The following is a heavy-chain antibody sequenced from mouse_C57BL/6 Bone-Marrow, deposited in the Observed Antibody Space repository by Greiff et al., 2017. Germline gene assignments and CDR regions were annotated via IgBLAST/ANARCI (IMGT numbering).Heavy chain of an antibody. D-gene: IGHD2-4*01. CDR2: INPNYGTT. V-gene: IGHV1-39*01. J-gene: IGHJ3*01. CDR1: GYSFTDYN. Sequence: EVKLVESGPELVKPGASVKISCKASGYSFTDYNMNWVKQSNGKSLEWIGVINPNYGTTSYNQKFKGKATLTVDQSSSTAYMQLNSLTYEDSAVYYGARERDYDVSWCAYWGQGTLVTVSA. CDR3: ARERDYDVSWCAY.